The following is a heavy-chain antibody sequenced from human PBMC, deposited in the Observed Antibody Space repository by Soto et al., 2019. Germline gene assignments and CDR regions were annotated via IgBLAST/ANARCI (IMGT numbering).Heavy chain of an antibody. J-gene: IGHJ4*02. CDR2: IIPIFGTA. V-gene: IGHV1-69*13. CDR1: GGTFSSYA. D-gene: IGHD2-8*01. Sequence: ASLKVSCKASGGTFSSYAISWVRQAPGQGLEWMGGIIPIFGTANYAQKFQGRVTITADESTSTAYMELSSLRSEDTAVYYCAGYYCTNGVCYAHFDYWGQGXLVTVYS. CDR3: AGYYCTNGVCYAHFDY.